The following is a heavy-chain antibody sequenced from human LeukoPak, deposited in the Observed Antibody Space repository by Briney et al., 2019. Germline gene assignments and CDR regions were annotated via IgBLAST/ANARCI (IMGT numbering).Heavy chain of an antibody. Sequence: GGSLRLSCAAYGFTFSGSAMHWVRQASGEGREWVGRIRNRANNYATAYAASVKGRFTISRDDSKNTAYLQMNSLKTEDTAVYYCTPPLGSREDIWGQGTLVTVSS. V-gene: IGHV3-73*01. CDR2: IRNRANNYAT. D-gene: IGHD2-15*01. CDR1: GFTFSGSA. CDR3: TPPLGSREDI. J-gene: IGHJ4*02.